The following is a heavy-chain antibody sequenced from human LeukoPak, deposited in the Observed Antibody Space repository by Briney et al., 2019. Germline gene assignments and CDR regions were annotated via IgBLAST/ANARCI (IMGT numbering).Heavy chain of an antibody. CDR1: SGSISSSHYY. J-gene: IGHJ6*03. D-gene: IGHD3-3*01. Sequence: SETLSLTCTVSSGSISSSHYYWDWIRQPLGKVVEWIGTIYYSGTTYYNPSLESRGTISVDASKNLYLLMLNSVAASDTAVYYCARQISDYYYYYIDVWGKGTTVTVSS. CDR2: IYYSGTT. V-gene: IGHV4-39*01. CDR3: ARQISDYYYYYIDV.